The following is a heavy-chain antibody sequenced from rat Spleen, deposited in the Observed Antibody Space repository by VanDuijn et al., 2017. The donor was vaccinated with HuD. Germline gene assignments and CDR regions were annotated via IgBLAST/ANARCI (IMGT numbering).Heavy chain of an antibody. Sequence: EVELVESGGGLVQPGRSLKLSCAASGITFTNYDMAWVRQAPTKGLAWVASINTSGGSPYYRDSVKGRFTFSRDNAKSTLYLKMDSLRSEDTATYYCARQGNWARWFPYWGQGTLVTVSS. CDR3: ARQGNWARWFPY. CDR2: INTSGGSP. J-gene: IGHJ3*01. CDR1: GITFTNYD. D-gene: IGHD4-6*01. V-gene: IGHV5-25*01.